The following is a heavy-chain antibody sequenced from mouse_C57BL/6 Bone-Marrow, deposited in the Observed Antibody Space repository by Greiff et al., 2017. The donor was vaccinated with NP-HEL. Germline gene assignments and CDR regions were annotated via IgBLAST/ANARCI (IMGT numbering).Heavy chain of an antibody. Sequence: VQLQQSGAELVKPGASVKLSCKASGYTFTSYWMQWVKQRPGQGLEWIGEIDPSDSYTNYNQKFKGKATLTVDKSSSTAYMQLSSLTSEDSAVYYCARYELWLRRDYFDYWGQGTTLTVSS. CDR3: ARYELWLRRDYFDY. J-gene: IGHJ2*01. CDR2: IDPSDSYT. CDR1: GYTFTSYW. V-gene: IGHV1-50*01. D-gene: IGHD2-2*01.